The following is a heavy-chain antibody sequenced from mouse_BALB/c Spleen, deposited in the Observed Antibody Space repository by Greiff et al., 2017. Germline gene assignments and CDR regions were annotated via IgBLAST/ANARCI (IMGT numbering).Heavy chain of an antibody. CDR1: GDSITSGY. J-gene: IGHJ1*01. V-gene: IGHV3-8*02. CDR2: ISYSGST. Sequence: EVKLVESGPSLVKPSQTLSLTCSVTGDSITSGYWNWIRKFPGNKLEYMGYISYSGSTYYNPSLKSRISITRDTSKNQYYLQLNSVTTEDTATYYCARLGGSSYWYFDVWGAGTTVTVSS. CDR3: ARLGGSSYWYFDV. D-gene: IGHD1-1*01.